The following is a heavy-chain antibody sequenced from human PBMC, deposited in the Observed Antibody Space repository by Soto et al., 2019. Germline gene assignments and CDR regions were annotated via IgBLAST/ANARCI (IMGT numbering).Heavy chain of an antibody. J-gene: IGHJ2*01. V-gene: IGHV4-59*01. Sequence: QVQLQESGPGLVKPSETLSLTCTVSGGSINSYYWSWIRQPPGKGREWIGSLSYSGNFYYNPSLKSRISISVDTSKNQFSLTLTSVAAADTAVYYCARQSCSGGVCYSGPQDWYFSLWGRGTLVTVSS. CDR3: ARQSCSGGVCYSGPQDWYFSL. CDR2: LSYSGNF. CDR1: GGSINSYY. D-gene: IGHD2-15*01.